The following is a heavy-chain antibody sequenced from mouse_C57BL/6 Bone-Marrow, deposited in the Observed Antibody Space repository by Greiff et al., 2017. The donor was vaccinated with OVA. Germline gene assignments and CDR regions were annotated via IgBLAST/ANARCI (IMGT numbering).Heavy chain of an antibody. J-gene: IGHJ4*01. V-gene: IGHV7-1*01. CDR3: ARDGYYDAMDY. CDR2: SRNKANDYTT. CDR1: GFTFSDFY. Sequence: EVQRVESGGGLVQSGRSLRLSCATSGFTFSDFYMEWVRQAPGKGLEWIAASRNKANDYTTEYSASVKGRFIVSRDTSQSILYLQMNALRAEDTAIYYWARDGYYDAMDYWGQGTSVTVSS.